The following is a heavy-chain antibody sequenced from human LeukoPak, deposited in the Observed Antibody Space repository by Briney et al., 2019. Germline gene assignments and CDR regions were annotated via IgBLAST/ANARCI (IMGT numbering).Heavy chain of an antibody. V-gene: IGHV3-30-3*01. CDR1: GFTFSSYA. D-gene: IGHD3-22*01. J-gene: IGHJ4*02. Sequence: GGSLRLSCAASGFTFSSYAMHWVRQAPGKGLEWVAVISYDGSNKYYADSVKGRFTISRDNSKNTLYLQMNSLRAEDTAVYYCARDSKGSAYYYDSSGYKAYFDYWGQGTLVTVFS. CDR3: ARDSKGSAYYYDSSGYKAYFDY. CDR2: ISYDGSNK.